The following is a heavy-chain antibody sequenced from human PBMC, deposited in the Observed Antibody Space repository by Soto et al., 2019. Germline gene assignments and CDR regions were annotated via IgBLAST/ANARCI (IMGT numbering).Heavy chain of an antibody. V-gene: IGHV3-15*01. J-gene: IGHJ4*02. D-gene: IGHD5-12*01. Sequence: GGSLRLSCAASGFTFSNAWVSWVRQAPGKGLEWVGRIKSKTDGGTTDYAAPVKGRFTISRDDSKNTLYLQMNSLKTEDAAVYYCTTGSGGYDSTRLDYWGQGTLVTVSS. CDR2: IKSKTDGGTT. CDR3: TTGSGGYDSTRLDY. CDR1: GFTFSNAW.